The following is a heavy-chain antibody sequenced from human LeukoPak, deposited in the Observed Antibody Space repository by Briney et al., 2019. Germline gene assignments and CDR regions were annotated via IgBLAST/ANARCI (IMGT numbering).Heavy chain of an antibody. CDR2: INPNSGGT. J-gene: IGHJ6*03. D-gene: IGHD1-26*01. V-gene: IGHV1-2*02. CDR1: GYTFTGYY. Sequence: ASVKVSCKASGYTFTGYYMHWVRQAPGQGLEWMGWINPNSGGTNYAQKFQGRVTMTRDTSISTAYMELSRLRSDDTAVYYSARGGSYGWVYYYYYMDVWGKGTTVTVSS. CDR3: ARGGSYGWVYYYYYMDV.